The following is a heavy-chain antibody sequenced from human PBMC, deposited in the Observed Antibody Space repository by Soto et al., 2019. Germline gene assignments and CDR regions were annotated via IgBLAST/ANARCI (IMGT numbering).Heavy chain of an antibody. D-gene: IGHD3-16*01. J-gene: IGHJ5*02. Sequence: ASVKVSCKASGYTFINYDISWVRHATGQGLEWMGWMNPGSGKTGYANKFQGRVTMTRDASTSTAHLELSSLTSEDTAVYYCARMASFGTLKWFDPWGQGTLVTVSS. CDR3: ARMASFGTLKWFDP. V-gene: IGHV1-8*02. CDR1: GYTFINYD. CDR2: MNPGSGKT.